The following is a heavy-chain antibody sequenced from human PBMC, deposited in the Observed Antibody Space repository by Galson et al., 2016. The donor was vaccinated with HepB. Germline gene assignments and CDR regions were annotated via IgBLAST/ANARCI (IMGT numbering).Heavy chain of an antibody. J-gene: IGHJ4*02. V-gene: IGHV4-61*01. CDR2: VYHSGTT. CDR3: ARIKRPASGDYAFDS. D-gene: IGHD4-17*01. Sequence: ETLSLTCTVSGGSVNSGSHYWSWIRQPPGKTLEWIGYVYHSGTTNYNPSLKSRLTVSVDTSKNQFSLTLTSVTAADAAVYFCARIKRPASGDYAFDSWGQGTLVTVSS. CDR1: GGSVNSGSHY.